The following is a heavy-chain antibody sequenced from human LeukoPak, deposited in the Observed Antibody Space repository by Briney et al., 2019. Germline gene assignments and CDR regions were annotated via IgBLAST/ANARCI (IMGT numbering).Heavy chain of an antibody. D-gene: IGHD6-13*01. Sequence: SETLSLTCAVSGGSISSSNWWSWVRQPPGKGLEWIGEIYHSGSTNYNPSLKSRVTISVDTSKNQFSLKLSSVTAADTAVYYCARRGGYSSSWYAIPHNWFDPWGQGTLVTVSS. CDR1: GGSISSSNW. J-gene: IGHJ5*02. CDR3: ARRGGYSSSWYAIPHNWFDP. CDR2: IYHSGST. V-gene: IGHV4-4*02.